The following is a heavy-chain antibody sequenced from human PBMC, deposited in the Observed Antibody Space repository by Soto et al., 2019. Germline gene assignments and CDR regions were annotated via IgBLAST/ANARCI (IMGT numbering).Heavy chain of an antibody. J-gene: IGHJ6*03. CDR3: ARGRVGTIFGVVIAQLYYYYYYDV. Sequence: ASVKVSCKASGYTFTSYDINWVRQATGQGLEWMGWMNPNSGNTGYAQKFQGRVTMTRNTSISTAYMELSSLRSEDTAVYYCARGRVGTIFGVVIAQLYYYYYYDVWG. CDR1: GYTFTSYD. D-gene: IGHD3-3*01. V-gene: IGHV1-8*01. CDR2: MNPNSGNT.